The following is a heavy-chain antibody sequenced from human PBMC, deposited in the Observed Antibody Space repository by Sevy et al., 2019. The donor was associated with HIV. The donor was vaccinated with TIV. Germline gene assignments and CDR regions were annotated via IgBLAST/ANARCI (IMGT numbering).Heavy chain of an antibody. CDR3: AKVGGGWSSFFDH. Sequence: ASVKVSCKASGYIFSDYHIHWARQAPGQRLEWMGWINGKSGDTEYAEKFQGRVTMSRDTSISTAYMELTRLQSDDTAAYFGAKVGGGWSSFFDHWGQGTLVTVSS. J-gene: IGHJ4*02. V-gene: IGHV1-2*02. CDR2: INGKSGDT. CDR1: GYIFSDYH. D-gene: IGHD3-3*01.